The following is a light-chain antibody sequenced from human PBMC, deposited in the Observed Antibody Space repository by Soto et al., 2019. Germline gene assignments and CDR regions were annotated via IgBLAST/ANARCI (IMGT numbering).Light chain of an antibody. V-gene: IGLV1-44*01. CDR3: AARYDTLXSYV. CDR1: NSNISSNT. Sequence: QSFLTQPPSGSETPVQTVSISCSGSNSNISSNTVNWYQHLPGTAPKLLIYYNNQLPSGVPDRFSGSKSVTSASLAISGLHYEDESDYHCAARYDTLXSYVFGRGTKVXV. CDR2: YNN. J-gene: IGLJ1*01.